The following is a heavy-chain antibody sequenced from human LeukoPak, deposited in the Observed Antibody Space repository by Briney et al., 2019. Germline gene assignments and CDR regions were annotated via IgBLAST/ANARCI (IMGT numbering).Heavy chain of an antibody. J-gene: IGHJ4*02. Sequence: PSETLSLTCAVYGGSFSGYYWIWIRQPPGKGLEGSGEINHRGSTNYNPSLKSRVTISVDTSKNQFSLKLRSVPAADTAVYYCARGGADSSGWYAVAYKNFFDYWGQGTLVTVSS. CDR3: ARGGADSSGWYAVAYKNFFDY. V-gene: IGHV4-34*01. CDR1: GGSFSGYY. CDR2: INHRGST. D-gene: IGHD6-19*01.